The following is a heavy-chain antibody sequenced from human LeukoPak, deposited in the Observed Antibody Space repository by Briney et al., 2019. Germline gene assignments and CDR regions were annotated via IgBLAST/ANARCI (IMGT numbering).Heavy chain of an antibody. CDR1: GFTVSSNC. J-gene: IGHJ4*02. D-gene: IGHD5-24*01. CDR3: ARDGSYNLAY. CDR2: IYSGGST. Sequence: GGSLRLSCVVSGFTVSSNCMSWVRQAPGKGLEWISVIYSGGSTYYADSVKGRFIISRDNSKNTLYLQMNSLRAEDTAVYYCARDGSYNLAYWGQGTLVTVSS. V-gene: IGHV3-53*01.